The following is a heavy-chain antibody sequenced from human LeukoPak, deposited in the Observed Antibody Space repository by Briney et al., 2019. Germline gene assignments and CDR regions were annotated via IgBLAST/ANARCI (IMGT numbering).Heavy chain of an antibody. CDR1: GFTVSSNS. J-gene: IGHJ4*02. CDR2: LYSGGNT. Sequence: PGGSLRLSCAASGFTVSSNSMSWVRQAQGKGLEWVSVLYSGGNTYYADSVKGRFTISRDNSKNTLYLQMNSLRTEDTAVYYCARDRSDGFDYWGQGTLVTVSS. V-gene: IGHV3-53*01. CDR3: ARDRSDGFDY.